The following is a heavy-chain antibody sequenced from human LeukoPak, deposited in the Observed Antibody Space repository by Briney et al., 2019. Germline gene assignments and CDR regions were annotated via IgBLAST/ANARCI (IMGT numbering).Heavy chain of an antibody. CDR2: IYYSGST. CDR3: ATAGLAARYPLNY. Sequence: KPSKTLSLTCTVSGGSISSYYWSWIRQPPGKGLEWVGYIYYSGSTNYNPSLKSRVTISVDTSKNQFSLKQSSVTAADTAVYYCATAGLAARYPLNYWGQGTLVTVSS. D-gene: IGHD6-6*01. CDR1: GGSISSYY. J-gene: IGHJ4*02. V-gene: IGHV4-59*08.